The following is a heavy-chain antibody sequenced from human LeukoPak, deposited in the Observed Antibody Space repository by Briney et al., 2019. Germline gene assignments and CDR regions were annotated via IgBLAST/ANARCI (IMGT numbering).Heavy chain of an antibody. Sequence: SETLSLTCTVSGGSIRSYYWSWIRQPAGKGLEWIGRIYTSGSTNYNPSLKSRVTMSVDTSKNQLSLKLNSVTAADTAMYYCARDPGYYGSGTRGAFDYWGQGTLVTVSS. V-gene: IGHV4-4*07. CDR2: IYTSGST. J-gene: IGHJ4*02. CDR3: ARDPGYYGSGTRGAFDY. CDR1: GGSIRSYY. D-gene: IGHD3-10*01.